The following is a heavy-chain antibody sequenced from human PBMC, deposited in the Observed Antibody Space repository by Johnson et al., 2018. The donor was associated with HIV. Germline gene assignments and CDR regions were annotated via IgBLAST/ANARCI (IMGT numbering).Heavy chain of an antibody. CDR2: ISSDGSDT. CDR3: ASRPGGDFCSGGSCRPNPYDGFDI. D-gene: IGHD2-15*01. CDR1: GFTFSRYW. Sequence: EVQLVESGGGLVKPWGSLILSCAASGFTFSRYWMHWVRQAPGKGLVWVSRISSDGSDTYYADSVKGRFTISRDNSKNTLYLQMNSLRAEDTAVYYCASRPGGDFCSGGSCRPNPYDGFDIWGQGTKVTVSS. V-gene: IGHV3-74*02. J-gene: IGHJ3*02.